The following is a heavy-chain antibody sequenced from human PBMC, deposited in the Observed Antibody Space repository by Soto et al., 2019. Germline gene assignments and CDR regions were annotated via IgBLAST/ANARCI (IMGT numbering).Heavy chain of an antibody. D-gene: IGHD3-10*01. CDR2: ISSTAGRTS. CDR3: AKGVLSFHYGMEV. CDR1: GFTFNTYP. J-gene: IGHJ6*02. V-gene: IGHV3-23*01. Sequence: GGPLRLACATSGFTFNTYPMTWVRQAPGEVLGWVASISSTAGRTSSYADSVKGRFAIGRGFSDNSVYLEMNNLRADDTAVYFCAKGVLSFHYGMEVWGQGATGTVSS.